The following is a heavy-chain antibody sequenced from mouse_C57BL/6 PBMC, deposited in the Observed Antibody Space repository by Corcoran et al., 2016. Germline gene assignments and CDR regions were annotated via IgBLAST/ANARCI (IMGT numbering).Heavy chain of an antibody. CDR2: IYPGDGDT. CDR1: GYAFSSYW. V-gene: IGHV1-80*01. D-gene: IGHD2-1*01. J-gene: IGHJ2*01. CDR3: ARGRIYYGNYGYFDY. Sequence: QVQLQQSGAELVKPGASVKISCKASGYAFSSYWMNWVKQRPGKGLEWIGQIYPGDGDTNYNGKFKGKATLTADKSSSTAYMQLSSLTSEDSAVYFCARGRIYYGNYGYFDYWGQGTTLTVSS.